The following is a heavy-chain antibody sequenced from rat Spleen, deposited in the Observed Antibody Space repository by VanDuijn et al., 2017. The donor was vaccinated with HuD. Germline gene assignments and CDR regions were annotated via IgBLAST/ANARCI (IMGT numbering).Heavy chain of an antibody. J-gene: IGHJ2*01. CDR3: ARSGSSTYFDY. Sequence: EVQLVESGGGLVQPGRSLKLSCAASGFTFSRFAMAWMRQAPKKGLEWVATITSGGGNTYYRDSVKGRFTISRDYAKSTLYLQMDSLRSEDTATYYCARSGSSTYFDYWGQGVMVTVSS. V-gene: IGHV5-25*01. CDR2: ITSGGGNT. CDR1: GFTFSRFA. D-gene: IGHD4-3*01.